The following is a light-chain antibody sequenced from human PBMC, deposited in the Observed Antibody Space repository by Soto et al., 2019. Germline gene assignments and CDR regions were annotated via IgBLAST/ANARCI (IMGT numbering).Light chain of an antibody. CDR2: WAS. CDR3: QQYYSTPPYT. CDR1: QSVLYSSNNKKY. J-gene: IGKJ2*01. V-gene: IGKV4-1*01. Sequence: DIVMTQSPDSLAVSLGERATINCKSSQSVLYSSNNKKYLAWYQQKPGQPPKLLIYWASTRESGVPDRFSGSGSGTDFTLTISSLQAEDVAVYYCQQYYSTPPYTFGQGTKLEIK.